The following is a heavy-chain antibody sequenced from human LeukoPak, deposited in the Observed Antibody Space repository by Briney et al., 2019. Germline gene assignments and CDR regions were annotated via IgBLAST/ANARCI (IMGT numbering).Heavy chain of an antibody. Sequence: SETLSLTCAVQGASLRGSYWSWIRQPPGKGLQWIGQIDHSGSTHSTTSLKSRVTISLDTSQSQVSLKVNSVTAADTAVYFCARGRNGWYFDLWGRGTLVTVSS. J-gene: IGHJ2*01. CDR3: ARGRNGWYFDL. CDR1: GASLRGSY. CDR2: IDHSGST. V-gene: IGHV4-34*01. D-gene: IGHD2-8*01.